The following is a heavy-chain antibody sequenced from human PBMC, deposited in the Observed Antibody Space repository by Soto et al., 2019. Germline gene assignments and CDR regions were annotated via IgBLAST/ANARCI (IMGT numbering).Heavy chain of an antibody. V-gene: IGHV1-8*01. CDR2: MNPNSGNT. D-gene: IGHD3-16*01. CDR3: ARRGLRADYYYYMDV. CDR1: GYTYTSYD. Sequence: GASAKLSCKASGYTYTSYDINWVRQDTRQGLEWMGWMNPNSGNTGYAQKFQGRVTMTRNTSISTAYMELSSLRSEDTAVYYCARRGLRADYYYYMDVWRKGTTVTVSS. J-gene: IGHJ6*03.